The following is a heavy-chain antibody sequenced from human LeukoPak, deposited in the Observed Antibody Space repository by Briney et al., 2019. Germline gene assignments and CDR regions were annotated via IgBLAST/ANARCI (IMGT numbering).Heavy chain of an antibody. CDR3: ARDRGSITTSAFDY. CDR1: GGSISSYY. Sequence: SKTLSLTCTVSGGSISSYYWSWIRQPPGKGLEWIGDIYYSGSTNYNPSLKSRVTISVDTSKNQFSLKLSSVTAADTAVYYCARDRGSITTSAFDYWGQGTLVTVSS. D-gene: IGHD1-26*01. V-gene: IGHV4-59*12. J-gene: IGHJ4*02. CDR2: IYYSGST.